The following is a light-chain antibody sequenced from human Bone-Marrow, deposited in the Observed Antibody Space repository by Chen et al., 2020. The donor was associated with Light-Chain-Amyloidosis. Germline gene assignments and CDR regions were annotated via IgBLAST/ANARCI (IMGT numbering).Light chain of an antibody. Sequence: EIVLTQSPGTLSLCPGEGANLSCSASQTISSNYLTWYQQKLGQAPRLLIYGSSSRATGIPDRFTDRGSGADCTLAVNILEPEDFAMYYCQQYGTSPLTFGGGTKVEIK. CDR2: GSS. CDR3: QQYGTSPLT. CDR1: QTISSNY. J-gene: IGKJ4*01. V-gene: IGKV3-20*01.